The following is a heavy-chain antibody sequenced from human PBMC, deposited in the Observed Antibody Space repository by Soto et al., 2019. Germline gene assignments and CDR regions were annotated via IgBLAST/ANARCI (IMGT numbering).Heavy chain of an antibody. CDR2: IYYSGST. V-gene: IGHV4-39*01. D-gene: IGHD2-15*01. J-gene: IGHJ4*02. CDR3: ARHWIVVVVAATHFDY. Sequence: SETLSLTCTVSGGSISSSSYYWGWIRQPPGKGLEWIGSIYYSGSTYYNPSLKSRVTISVDTSKNQFSLKLSSVTAADTAVYYCARHWIVVVVAATHFDYWGQGTLVTVSS. CDR1: GGSISSSSYY.